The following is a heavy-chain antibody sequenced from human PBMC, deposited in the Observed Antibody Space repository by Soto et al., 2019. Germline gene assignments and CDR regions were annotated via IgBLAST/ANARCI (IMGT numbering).Heavy chain of an antibody. D-gene: IGHD2-21*01. Sequence: EVHLLESGGGLVQPGVSLRLSCATSGFTFTNCVMSWVRQPPGKRLEWVSVITTNGHTDYDDSVEGRFTNSSNNSKNTVYLQMNSLRAEDTAIYYCAKGLFNGRWYSADWGQGTLVTVSS. CDR1: GFTFTNCV. J-gene: IGHJ4*02. CDR3: AKGLFNGRWYSAD. CDR2: ITTNGHT. V-gene: IGHV3-23*01.